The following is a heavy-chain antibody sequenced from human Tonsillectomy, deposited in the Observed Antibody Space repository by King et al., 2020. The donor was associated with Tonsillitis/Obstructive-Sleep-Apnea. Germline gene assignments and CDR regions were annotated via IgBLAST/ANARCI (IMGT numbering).Heavy chain of an antibody. J-gene: IGHJ4*02. Sequence: QLVQSGAEVKKPGASVKVSCKVSGYTLTELSMHWVRQVPGKGLEWMGGFDPEDGETIYAQKLQGRVTMTEDTSTDTAYMELSSLRSEDTAVYYCATLVVVVAATPPYYCDYWGQGTLVTVSS. V-gene: IGHV1-24*01. CDR3: ATLVVVVAATPPYYCDY. CDR1: GYTLTELS. CDR2: FDPEDGET. D-gene: IGHD2-15*01.